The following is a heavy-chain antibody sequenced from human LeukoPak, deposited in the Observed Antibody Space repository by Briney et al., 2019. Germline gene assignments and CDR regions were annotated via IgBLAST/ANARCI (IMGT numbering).Heavy chain of an antibody. V-gene: IGHV4-4*07. CDR2: IYTSGST. Sequence: SETLSLTCTVSGGSISSYYWSWIRQPAGKGLEWIGRIYTSGSTNYNPSLKSRVTISVDTSKNQFSLKLSSVTAADTAVYYCARLAKITYYYGSGRWYYMDVWGKGTTVTVSS. D-gene: IGHD3-10*01. CDR1: GGSISSYY. CDR3: ARLAKITYYYGSGRWYYMDV. J-gene: IGHJ6*03.